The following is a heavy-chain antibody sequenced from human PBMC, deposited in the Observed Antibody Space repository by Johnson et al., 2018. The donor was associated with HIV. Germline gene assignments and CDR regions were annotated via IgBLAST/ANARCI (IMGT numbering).Heavy chain of an antibody. V-gene: IGHV3-33*06. CDR2: IYYDGSNK. CDR1: GFTFSSYG. Sequence: QVQLVESGGGVVQPGRSLRLSCAASGFTFSSYGMHWVRQAPGKGLEWVAVIYYDGSNKSFADSVKGRFTISRDNSKNTLHLQMNSLRAEDTAVYYCAKCIWGSSLIDAFDIWGQGTMVTVSS. J-gene: IGHJ3*02. CDR3: AKCIWGSSLIDAFDI. D-gene: IGHD6-13*01.